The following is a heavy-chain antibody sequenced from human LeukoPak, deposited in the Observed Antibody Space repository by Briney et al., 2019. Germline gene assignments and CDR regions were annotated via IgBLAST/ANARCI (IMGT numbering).Heavy chain of an antibody. CDR2: IYHSGST. Sequence: PSETLSLTCAVSGYSISSGYYWGWIRQPPGKGLEWIGNIYHSGSTYYNPSLKSRVTISVDTSKNQFSLKLSSVTAADTAVYYCTQGMDVWGKGTTVTVSS. CDR3: TQGMDV. CDR1: GYSISSGYY. J-gene: IGHJ6*04. V-gene: IGHV4-38-2*01.